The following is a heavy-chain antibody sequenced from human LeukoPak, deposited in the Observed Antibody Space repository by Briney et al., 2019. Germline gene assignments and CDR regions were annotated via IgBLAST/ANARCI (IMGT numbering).Heavy chain of an antibody. CDR3: ASYDFWSGYDTYYFDY. Sequence: PSETLSLTCTVSGGSISSYYWSWIRQPAGKGLEWIGRIYTSESTNYNPSLKSRVTMPVDTSKNQFSLKLSSVTAADTAVYYCASYDFWSGYDTYYFDYWGQGTLVTVSS. V-gene: IGHV4-4*07. CDR2: IYTSEST. CDR1: GGSISSYY. D-gene: IGHD3-3*01. J-gene: IGHJ4*02.